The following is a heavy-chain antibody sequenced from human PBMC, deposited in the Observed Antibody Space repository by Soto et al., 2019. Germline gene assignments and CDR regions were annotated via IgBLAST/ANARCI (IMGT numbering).Heavy chain of an antibody. V-gene: IGHV4-31*03. Sequence: SGTLSLTCTVSGGSISSGGYYWSWIRQHPGKGLEWIGYIYYSGSTYYNPSLKSRVTISVDTSKNQFSLKLSSVTAADTAVYYCAREIEQQLAHFDYWGQGTLVTVSS. CDR2: IYYSGST. D-gene: IGHD6-13*01. CDR1: GGSISSGGYY. CDR3: AREIEQQLAHFDY. J-gene: IGHJ4*02.